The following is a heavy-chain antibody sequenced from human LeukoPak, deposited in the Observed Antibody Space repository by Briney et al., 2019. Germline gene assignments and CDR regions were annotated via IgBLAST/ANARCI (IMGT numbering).Heavy chain of an antibody. D-gene: IGHD1-26*01. Sequence: SETLSLTCAVYGGSFSGYYWSWIRQPPGKGLEWIEEINHSGSTNYNPSLKSRVTISVDTSKNQFSLKLSSVTAADTAVYYCARVPAAVAHSGNNWFDPWGQGTLVTVSS. CDR1: GGSFSGYY. V-gene: IGHV4-34*01. CDR2: INHSGST. J-gene: IGHJ5*02. CDR3: ARVPAAVAHSGNNWFDP.